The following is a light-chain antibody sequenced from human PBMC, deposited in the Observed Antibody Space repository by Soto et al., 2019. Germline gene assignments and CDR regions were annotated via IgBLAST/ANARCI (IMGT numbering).Light chain of an antibody. CDR2: DAS. Sequence: IQMTQSPSSLSSSVGDIVTITFQASQDINNFLNWYQQKPGKAPKLLIYDASNLETGVPSRFSGSGSGTDFTFTISSLQPEDIETSYCQQYDHLTRFNFGQGTRLEIK. CDR1: QDINNF. CDR3: QQYDHLTRFN. J-gene: IGKJ5*01. V-gene: IGKV1-33*01.